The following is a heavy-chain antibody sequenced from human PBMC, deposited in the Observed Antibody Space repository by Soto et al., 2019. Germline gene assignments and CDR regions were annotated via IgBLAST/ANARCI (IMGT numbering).Heavy chain of an antibody. CDR1: GFTISSYS. V-gene: IGHV3-23*01. Sequence: GASLRLSCAASGFTISSYSMSWVRQAPGKGLEWVSAISGSGGSTYYADSVKGRFTISRDNSKKTLYLQMNSLRAEDTAVYYCAKAGGYSPYNWFDPWGQGTLVTVYS. CDR3: AKAGGYSPYNWFDP. CDR2: ISGSGGST. J-gene: IGHJ5*02. D-gene: IGHD3-22*01.